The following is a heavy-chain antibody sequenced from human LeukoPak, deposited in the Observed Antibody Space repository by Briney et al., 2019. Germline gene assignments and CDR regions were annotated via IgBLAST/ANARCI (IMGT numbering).Heavy chain of an antibody. CDR1: GFTFSIYA. CDR2: ITSSGDGT. CDR3: AKDRPNYYGSNGHYYRRDGDY. V-gene: IGHV3-23*01. Sequence: GGSLRLSCAASGFTFSIYAMSWVRQAPGKGLQWVSSITSSGDGTYYADSVKGRFTISRDNSENVLYLQMNSLRVEDTAVYFCAKDRPNYYGSNGHYYRRDGDYWGQGTLVSVSS. D-gene: IGHD3-22*01. J-gene: IGHJ4*02.